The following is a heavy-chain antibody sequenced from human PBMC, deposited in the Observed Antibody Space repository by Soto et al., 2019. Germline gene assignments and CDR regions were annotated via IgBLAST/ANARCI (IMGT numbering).Heavy chain of an antibody. J-gene: IGHJ3*02. CDR2: MSHSGGT. D-gene: IGHD1-1*01. V-gene: IGHV4-34*01. Sequence: QVQLQQWGAGLLKPSETLSLTCAVYGGFVTSGRYYWSWIRQPPGKGLEWIGEMSHSGGTHFNPSLKSRVTITVDTSKNQFSLKRSSVTAADTALYYCARVERGTATTVVDAFDIWGPGTMVTVSS. CDR1: GGFVTSGRYY. CDR3: ARVERGTATTVVDAFDI.